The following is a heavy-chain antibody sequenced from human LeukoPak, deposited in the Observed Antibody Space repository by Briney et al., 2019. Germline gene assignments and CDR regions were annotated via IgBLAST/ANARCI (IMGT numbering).Heavy chain of an antibody. CDR2: INPSGGST. CDR3: ASLAPRITMVRGVTIGDAFDI. Sequence: ASVKVSCKASGYTFTSYYMHWVRQAPGQGLEWMGIINPSGGSTSYAQKFQGRVTMTRDMSTSTVYTELSSLRSEDTAVYYCASLAPRITMVRGVTIGDAFDIWGQGTMVTVSS. CDR1: GYTFTSYY. J-gene: IGHJ3*02. D-gene: IGHD3-10*01. V-gene: IGHV1-46*01.